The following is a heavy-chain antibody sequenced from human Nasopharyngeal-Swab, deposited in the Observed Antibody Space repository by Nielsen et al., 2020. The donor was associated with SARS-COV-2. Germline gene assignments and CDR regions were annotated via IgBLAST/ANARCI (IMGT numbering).Heavy chain of an antibody. V-gene: IGHV3-15*01. CDR2: IQSKSAGGAT. CDR1: GFIFSSTW. J-gene: IGHJ4*02. CDR3: TRHQGRRFFDY. Sequence: GGSLRLSCVTSGFIFSSTWMTWVRQAPGKGLEWVGRIQSKSAGGATDYAEPVNGRFTISRDDSKQTVYLQMNSLKTEDTAVYYCTRHQGRRFFDYWGQGTLVTVSS.